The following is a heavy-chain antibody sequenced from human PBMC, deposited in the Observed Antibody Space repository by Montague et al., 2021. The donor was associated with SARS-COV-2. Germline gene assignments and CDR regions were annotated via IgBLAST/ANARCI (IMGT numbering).Heavy chain of an antibody. CDR2: INYSRSS. CDR1: GGSISSGCYY. Sequence: TLSLTCTVSGGSISSGCYYWSRIPQHTGKGLVWIGFINYSRSSYYYLKIKIGVTISVDTSKNQLSLTLSSVTAADTAVYYCARASVVVSGIGAFDIWGQGTMVTVSS. CDR3: ARASVVVSGIGAFDI. V-gene: IGHV4-31*03. D-gene: IGHD2-21*01. J-gene: IGHJ3*02.